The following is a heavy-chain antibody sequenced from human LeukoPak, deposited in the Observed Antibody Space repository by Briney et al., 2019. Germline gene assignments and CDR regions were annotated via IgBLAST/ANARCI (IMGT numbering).Heavy chain of an antibody. D-gene: IGHD5-12*01. V-gene: IGHV4-59*12. Sequence: SETLSLTCTVSGGSISSYYWSWIRQPPGKGLEWIGYIYYSGSTNYNPSLKSRVTISVDTSKNQFSLKLSSVTAADTAVYYCAKNGQSGFSFDPWAREPWSPSPQ. CDR3: AKNGQSGFSFDP. J-gene: IGHJ5*02. CDR1: GGSISSYY. CDR2: IYYSGST.